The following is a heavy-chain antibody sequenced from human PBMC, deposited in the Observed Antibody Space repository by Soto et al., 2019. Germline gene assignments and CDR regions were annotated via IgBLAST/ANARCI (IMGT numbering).Heavy chain of an antibody. J-gene: IGHJ5*02. V-gene: IGHV3-30-3*01. D-gene: IGHD3-3*01. CDR3: ATDWDTIFGGFDP. Sequence: PGGSLRLSCAASGFSFSDHAMHWVRRAPGKGLEWVALVAHDGTSKYYAGSVKGRVTMTEDTSTDTAYMELSSLRSEDTAVYYCATDWDTIFGGFDPWGQGTLVTVSS. CDR2: VAHDGTSK. CDR1: GFSFSDHA.